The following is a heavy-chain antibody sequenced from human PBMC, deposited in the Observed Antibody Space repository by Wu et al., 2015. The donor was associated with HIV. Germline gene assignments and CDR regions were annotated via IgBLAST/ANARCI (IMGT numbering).Heavy chain of an antibody. CDR3: AREGVDAFDP. CDR1: GYRFSDYF. V-gene: IGHV1-18*04. J-gene: IGHJ5*02. Sequence: QVQLEQSGAEVKKPGASVKVSCKASGYRFSDYFIYWVRQAPGQGLEWMGWISANNGDTNYAQKFQGRVTMTTDTSTSTGYMELRSLRSDDTAVYYCAREGVDAFDPWGQGTVVTVSS. D-gene: IGHD5-12*01. CDR2: ISANNGDT.